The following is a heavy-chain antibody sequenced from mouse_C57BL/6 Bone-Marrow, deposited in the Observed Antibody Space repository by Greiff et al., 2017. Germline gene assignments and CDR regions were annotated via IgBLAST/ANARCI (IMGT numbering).Heavy chain of an antibody. Sequence: QVQLQQSGPELVKPGASVKISCKASGYTFTDYYINWVKQRPGQGLEWIGWIVPGSGSTYYNEKFKGKATFTVDKSSSTAYMLLSSLTSEDSAVYYCAREGFYSNYGGLYYDVWGTGTTVTFSS. D-gene: IGHD2-5*01. CDR3: AREGFYSNYGGLYYDV. V-gene: IGHV1-75*01. J-gene: IGHJ1*03. CDR1: GYTFTDYY. CDR2: IVPGSGST.